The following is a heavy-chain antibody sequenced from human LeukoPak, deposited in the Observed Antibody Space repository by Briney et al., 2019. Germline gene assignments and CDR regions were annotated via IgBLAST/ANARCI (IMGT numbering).Heavy chain of an antibody. CDR2: ISYSGGT. V-gene: IGHV4-30-4*01. D-gene: IGHD3-10*01. Sequence: SETLSLTCTVSGDSISSYDHYWSWIRQPPGKGLEWIGYISYSGGTYYNPSLKSRLDISLDTSKSLFSLRLSSVTAADTAVYYCARAGPRAVGELYIYFDYWGQGSLVTVSS. J-gene: IGHJ4*02. CDR3: ARAGPRAVGELYIYFDY. CDR1: GDSISSYDHY.